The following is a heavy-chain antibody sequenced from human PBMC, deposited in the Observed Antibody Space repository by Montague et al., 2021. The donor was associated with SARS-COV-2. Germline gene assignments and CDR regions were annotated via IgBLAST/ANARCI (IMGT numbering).Heavy chain of an antibody. CDR3: ARAESITMIVVGIDAFDI. V-gene: IGHV4-31*03. CDR2: IYYSGST. CDR1: GGSISSGGYY. J-gene: IGHJ3*02. Sequence: TLSLTCTVSGGSISSGGYYWSWIRQHPGKGLEWIVYIYYSGSTYYNPSLKRRVTISVDTTKNQLSLKLSSVTAADTAVYYWARAESITMIVVGIDAFDIWGQGTMVTVSS. D-gene: IGHD3-22*01.